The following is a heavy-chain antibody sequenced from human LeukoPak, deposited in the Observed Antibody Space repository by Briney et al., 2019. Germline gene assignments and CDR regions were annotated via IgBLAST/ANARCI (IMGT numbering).Heavy chain of an antibody. V-gene: IGHV3-48*04. CDR1: GFTFSTFA. CDR3: ARGGGEGDYVWGSYRRKYYFDY. J-gene: IGHJ4*02. D-gene: IGHD3-16*02. Sequence: AGGSLRLSCAASGFTFSTFAMIWVRQAPGKGLEWVSYISSSGSTIYYADSVKGRFTISRDNAKNSLYLQMNSLRAEDTAVYYCARGGGEGDYVWGSYRRKYYFDYWGQGTLVTVSS. CDR2: ISSSGSTI.